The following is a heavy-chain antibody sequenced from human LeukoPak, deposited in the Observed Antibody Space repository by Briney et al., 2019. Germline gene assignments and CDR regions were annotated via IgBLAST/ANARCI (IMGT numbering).Heavy chain of an antibody. D-gene: IGHD6-25*01. J-gene: IGHJ4*02. CDR1: GFTFGDYA. CDR3: TKCSGRIDY. Sequence: GGSLRLSCTSSGFTFGDYALSWFRQAPGKGLEWVAFIRGKAYGGTTEYAASVKGRFIISRDDSKSIAYLQMNSLKTEDTAVYYCTKCSGRIDYWGQGTLVTVSS. CDR2: IRGKAYGGTT. V-gene: IGHV3-49*03.